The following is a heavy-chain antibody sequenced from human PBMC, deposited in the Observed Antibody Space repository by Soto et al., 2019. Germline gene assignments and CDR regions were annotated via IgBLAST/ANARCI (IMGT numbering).Heavy chain of an antibody. Sequence: SETLSLTCAVSGGSISSGGYSWCWIRQPPGKGLEWIGYIYHSGSTYYNPSLKSRVTISVDRSKNQFSLKLSSVTAADTAVYYCARGPYYYDSSGYPEYWGQGTLVTVSS. D-gene: IGHD3-22*01. V-gene: IGHV4-30-2*01. CDR1: GGSISSGGYS. CDR2: IYHSGST. CDR3: ARGPYYYDSSGYPEY. J-gene: IGHJ4*02.